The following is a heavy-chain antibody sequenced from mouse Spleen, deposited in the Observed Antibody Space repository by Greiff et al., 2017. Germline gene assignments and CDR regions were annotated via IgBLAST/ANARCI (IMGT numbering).Heavy chain of an antibody. V-gene: IGHV1-22*01. J-gene: IGHJ4*01. CDR2: INPNNGGT. Sequence: VQLQQSGPELVKPGASVKMSCKASGYTFTDYNMHWVKQSHGKSLEWIGYINPNNGGTSYNQKFKGKATLTVNKSSSTAYMELRSLTSEDSAVYYCARPLYYGNYFYAMDYWGQGTSVTVSS. CDR3: ARPLYYGNYFYAMDY. D-gene: IGHD2-1*01. CDR1: GYTFTDYN.